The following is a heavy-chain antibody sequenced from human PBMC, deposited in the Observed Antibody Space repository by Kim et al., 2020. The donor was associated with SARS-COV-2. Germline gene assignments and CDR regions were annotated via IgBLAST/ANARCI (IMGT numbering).Heavy chain of an antibody. Sequence: SETLSLTCTVSGGSISSYYWSWIRQPPGKGLEWIGYIYYSVSTNYNPSLKSRVTISVDTSKNQFSLKLSSVTAADTAVYYCARGMDYFDYWGQGTPVTVS. CDR1: GGSISSYY. V-gene: IGHV4-59*08. CDR2: IYYSVST. J-gene: IGHJ4*02. CDR3: ARGMDYFDY. D-gene: IGHD2-8*01.